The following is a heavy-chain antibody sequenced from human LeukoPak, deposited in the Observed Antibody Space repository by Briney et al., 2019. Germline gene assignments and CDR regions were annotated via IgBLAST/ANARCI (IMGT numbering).Heavy chain of an antibody. V-gene: IGHV4-34*01. CDR2: INHSGST. J-gene: IGHJ3*02. Sequence: PSETLSLTCAVYGGSFSGYYWSWIRQPPGKGLEWIGEINHSGSTNYNPSPKSRVTISVDTSKNQFSLKLSSVTAADTAVYYCAREDGATVRAFDIWGQGTMVTVSS. CDR1: GGSFSGYY. CDR3: AREDGATVRAFDI. D-gene: IGHD4/OR15-4a*01.